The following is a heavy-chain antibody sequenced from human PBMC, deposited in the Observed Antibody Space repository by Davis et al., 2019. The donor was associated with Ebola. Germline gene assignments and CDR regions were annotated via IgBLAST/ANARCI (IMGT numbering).Heavy chain of an antibody. V-gene: IGHV2-5*02. Sequence: SGPTLVNPTQTLTLTCTFSGFSLRASAVGVTWIRQPPGKALEWLATIYWDGDMLYSTSLKNRLRITKDESKNQVVLTMTNMDPVDTATYYCAYRPRGGYFDPWGQGTLVTVSS. CDR1: GFSLRASAVG. D-gene: IGHD1-1*01. CDR2: IYWDGDM. J-gene: IGHJ5*02. CDR3: AYRPRGGYFDP.